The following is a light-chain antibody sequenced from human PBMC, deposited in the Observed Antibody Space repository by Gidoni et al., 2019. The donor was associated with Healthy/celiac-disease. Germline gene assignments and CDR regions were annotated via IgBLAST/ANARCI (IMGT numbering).Light chain of an antibody. CDR1: QSISNY. Sequence: DIQMTQSPSSLSASVGDRVTITSRESQSISNYLHWYQQKPGKAPKLLISAASHLQSGVPSTFSGSGSGTDFTLTISSLQSEDFASYFCQQSYSPPYTFGQGTKLQIK. V-gene: IGKV1-39*01. CDR2: AAS. CDR3: QQSYSPPYT. J-gene: IGKJ2*01.